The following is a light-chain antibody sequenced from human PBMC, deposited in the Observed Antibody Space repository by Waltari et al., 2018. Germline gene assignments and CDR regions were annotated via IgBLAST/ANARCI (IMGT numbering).Light chain of an antibody. V-gene: IGKV3-11*01. CDR3: QHRNNWPLT. CDR2: DAS. J-gene: IGKJ4*01. CDR1: QPVSNY. Sequence: EIVLTQSPATLSLSPGERATLSCRASQPVSNYLAWYQQKPGQAPRLLIYDASNRATGIPARFSGSGSGTDFTLTISSLEPEDFVVYYCQHRNNWPLTFGGGTKVEIK.